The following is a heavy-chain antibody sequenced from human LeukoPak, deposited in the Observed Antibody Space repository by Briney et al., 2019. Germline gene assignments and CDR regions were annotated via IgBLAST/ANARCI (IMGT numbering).Heavy chain of an antibody. V-gene: IGHV1-2*02. CDR3: ARDYYDILTGYRSFDY. CDR2: INPNSGGT. J-gene: IGHJ4*02. CDR1: GYTFTGYY. Sequence: ASVKVSCKASGYTFTGYYMHWVRQAPGQGLEWMGWINPNSGGTNYAQKFQGRVTMTRDTSISTAYMELSRLRSDDTAVYYCARDYYDILTGYRSFDYWGQGTLVTVSS. D-gene: IGHD3-9*01.